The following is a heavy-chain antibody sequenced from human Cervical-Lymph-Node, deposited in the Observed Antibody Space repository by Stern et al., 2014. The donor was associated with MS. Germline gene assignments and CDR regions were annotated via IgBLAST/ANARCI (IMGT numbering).Heavy chain of an antibody. CDR1: GYTFTSYY. CDR3: AREHTAMGFGY. Sequence: QVQLVQSGAEVKKPGASVKVSCKASGYTFTSYYVHWVRQAPGEGLEWMGIIDPSGGSTSYAPKFQGRVPLTRDTSTSTVYMELNSLRSDDTAMYYCAREHTAMGFGYWGQGTLVTVSS. J-gene: IGHJ4*02. D-gene: IGHD5-18*01. CDR2: IDPSGGST. V-gene: IGHV1-46*01.